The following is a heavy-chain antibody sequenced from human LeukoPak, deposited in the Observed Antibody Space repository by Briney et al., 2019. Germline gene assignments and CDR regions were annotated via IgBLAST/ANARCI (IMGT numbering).Heavy chain of an antibody. V-gene: IGHV3-21*01. D-gene: IGHD3-22*01. Sequence: GGSLRLSCAASGFTFSSYSMNWVRQAPGKGLEWVSSISSSSSYIYYADSVKGRFTISRDDAKNSLYLQMNSLRAEDTAVYYCARDPHYYDSSGYYYPPAFDIWGQGTMVTVSS. CDR3: ARDPHYYDSSGYYYPPAFDI. CDR1: GFTFSSYS. J-gene: IGHJ3*02. CDR2: ISSSSSYI.